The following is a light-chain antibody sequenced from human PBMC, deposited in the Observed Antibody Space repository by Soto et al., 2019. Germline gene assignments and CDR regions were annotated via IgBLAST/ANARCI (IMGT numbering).Light chain of an antibody. J-gene: IGKJ3*01. CDR2: AAS. V-gene: IGKV1-39*01. Sequence: DIQMTQSPSSLSASVGDRVTITCRASQSISSYLNWYQQKPGKAPKLLIYAASSLQSGDPSRISGSASGTDFTLTIRSLQPEDFATYYCQQSYSTPPGVTFGPGTKVDIK. CDR1: QSISSY. CDR3: QQSYSTPPGVT.